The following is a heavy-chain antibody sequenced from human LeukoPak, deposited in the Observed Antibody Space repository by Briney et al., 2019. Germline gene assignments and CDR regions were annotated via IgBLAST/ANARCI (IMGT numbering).Heavy chain of an antibody. CDR2: ITSDGGTT. J-gene: IGHJ4*02. Sequence: GGSLRLSCSASGFTFSSYAMHWVRQAPGKGLDYISGITSDGGTTYHADSVKGRFTISGDNSKNTLYLQMSSLRVEDTAVYYCVKVSSTVGATYFDYWGQGTLVTVSS. V-gene: IGHV3-64D*06. CDR3: VKVSSTVGATYFDY. D-gene: IGHD1-26*01. CDR1: GFTFSSYA.